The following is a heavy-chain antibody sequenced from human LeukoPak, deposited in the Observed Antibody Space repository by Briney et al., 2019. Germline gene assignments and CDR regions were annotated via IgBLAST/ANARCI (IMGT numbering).Heavy chain of an antibody. Sequence: SVKVSCKASGGTFSSYAISWVRQAPGQGLEWMGRIIPILGIANYAQKFQGRVTITADKSTSTAYMELSSLRSEDTAVYYCASSVVVVTATYPPGYFQHWGQGTLVTVSS. CDR2: IIPILGIA. J-gene: IGHJ1*01. D-gene: IGHD2-21*02. V-gene: IGHV1-69*04. CDR3: ASSVVVVTATYPPGYFQH. CDR1: GGTFSSYA.